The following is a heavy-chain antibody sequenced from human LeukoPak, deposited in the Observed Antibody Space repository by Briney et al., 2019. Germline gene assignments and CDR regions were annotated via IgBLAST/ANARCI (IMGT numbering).Heavy chain of an antibody. Sequence: PGGSLRLSCAASGFTFSSYVMSWVRQAPGKGLGWVSAISGSGVNTYYADSVKGRFTISRDTSKNTLYLQMNSLRAEDTAVYYCSRDRHCIGSTCYGLWGQGTRVTVSS. V-gene: IGHV3-23*01. D-gene: IGHD2-2*01. J-gene: IGHJ4*02. CDR2: ISGSGVNT. CDR1: GFTFSSYV. CDR3: SRDRHCIGSTCYGL.